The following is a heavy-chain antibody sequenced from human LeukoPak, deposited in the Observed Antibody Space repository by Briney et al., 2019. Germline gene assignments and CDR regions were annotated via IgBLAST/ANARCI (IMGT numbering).Heavy chain of an antibody. J-gene: IGHJ4*02. CDR2: IKQDESER. CDR3: ARVSYYPFDS. D-gene: IGHD1-26*01. CDR1: GFTFSNYW. Sequence: QAGGSLRLSCAASGFTFSNYWMSWVRQAPGKGLEWVANIKQDESERYYVDSVKGRFTISRDNAKNSLYLQMNSLRAEDMALYYCARVSYYPFDSWGQGTLVTVSS. V-gene: IGHV3-7*01.